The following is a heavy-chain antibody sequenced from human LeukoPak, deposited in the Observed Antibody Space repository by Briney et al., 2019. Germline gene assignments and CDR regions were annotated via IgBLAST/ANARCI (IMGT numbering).Heavy chain of an antibody. CDR3: AKPPVVVPAAAYFDY. V-gene: IGHV3-23*01. Sequence: GESLRLSCAACGFTFSSYAMSWVRQAPGKGLEWVSAISGSGGSTYYADSVKGRFTISRDNSKNTLYLQMNSLRAEDTAVYYCAKPPVVVPAAAYFDYWGQGTLVAVSS. CDR2: ISGSGGST. D-gene: IGHD2-2*01. J-gene: IGHJ4*02. CDR1: GFTFSSYA.